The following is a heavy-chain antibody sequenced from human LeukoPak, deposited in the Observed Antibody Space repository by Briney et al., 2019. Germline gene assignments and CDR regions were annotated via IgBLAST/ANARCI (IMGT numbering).Heavy chain of an antibody. D-gene: IGHD4-23*01. CDR1: GFIFSSYA. CDR3: AKNLNGGNTHSDY. V-gene: IGHV3-23*01. J-gene: IGHJ4*02. CDR2: ISGGDTST. Sequence: QPGGSLRLSCAASGFIFSSYAMNWVRQAPGKGLEWVSTISGGDTSTFYADSVKGRFTISRDNSKNTLYLQINNLRAEDTAVYYCAKNLNGGNTHSDYWGQGTLVTVSS.